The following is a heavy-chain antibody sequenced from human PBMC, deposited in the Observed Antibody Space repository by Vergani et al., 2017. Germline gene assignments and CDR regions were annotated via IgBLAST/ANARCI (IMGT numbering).Heavy chain of an antibody. D-gene: IGHD2-21*01. CDR2: IYPNGHG. V-gene: IGHV4-39*07. Sequence: QLQLQESGPGLVKPSETLSLICTVSGGSINPSSSFWGWIRQSPGKGLEWIGRIYPNGHGNYNESLRSRLTMSIDTSRSQFSLSLSSVTAADTAVYYCAGGNCGVNCPKYNWLAPWGRGILVTVSS. CDR1: GGSINPSSSF. CDR3: AGGNCGVNCPKYNWLAP. J-gene: IGHJ5*02.